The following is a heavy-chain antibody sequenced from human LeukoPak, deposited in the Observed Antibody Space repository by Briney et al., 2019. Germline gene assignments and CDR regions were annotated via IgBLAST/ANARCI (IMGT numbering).Heavy chain of an antibody. CDR1: GFTFSSFP. CDR3: ARVMSGSGSKYFDY. Sequence: GGSLRLSCAASGFTFSSFPMDWVRQVPGKGLEYVSAISSTGGTSYYADSVKDRFTISKDNSKNTLYLQMGSLRAEDMAVYYCARVMSGSGSKYFDYWGQGTLVTVSS. D-gene: IGHD3-10*01. V-gene: IGHV3-64*02. J-gene: IGHJ4*02. CDR2: ISSTGGTS.